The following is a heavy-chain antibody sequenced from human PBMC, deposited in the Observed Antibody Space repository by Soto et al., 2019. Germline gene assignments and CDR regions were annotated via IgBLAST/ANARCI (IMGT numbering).Heavy chain of an antibody. V-gene: IGHV1-18*01. J-gene: IGHJ5*02. CDR2: NSAYNGNT. CDR3: ARDNGIGFDA. Sequence: QVPLVQSGAEVKKPGASVKVSCKASGYTFTSYGISWVRQAPGQGLEWMGWNSAYNGNTNYAQKPQGRLTMTTDTPTSTAYMELRSLRSDATAVYYYARDNGIGFDAWGQGTLVTVSS. CDR1: GYTFTSYG. D-gene: IGHD1-20*01.